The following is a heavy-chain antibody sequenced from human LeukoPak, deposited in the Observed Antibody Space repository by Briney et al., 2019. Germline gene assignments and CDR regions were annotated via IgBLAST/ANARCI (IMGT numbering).Heavy chain of an antibody. CDR3: ARDRLGGDGMGLGRFDP. CDR2: ISYSEST. Sequence: PSETLSLTCTVSGDSISSGGYYWSWIRQHSGKGLEWIGYISYSESTYYNPPLKSRVTTSVDTSKNQFSLKLSSVTAADTAVYYCARDRLGGDGMGLGRFDPWGQGILVTVSS. D-gene: IGHD3-16*01. CDR1: GDSISSGGYY. J-gene: IGHJ5*02. V-gene: IGHV4-31*03.